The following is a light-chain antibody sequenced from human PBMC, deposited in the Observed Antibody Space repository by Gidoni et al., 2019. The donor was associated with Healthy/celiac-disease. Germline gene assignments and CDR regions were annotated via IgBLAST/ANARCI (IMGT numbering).Light chain of an antibody. J-gene: IGKJ4*01. CDR3: QQSYSTPVLT. CDR2: AAS. Sequence: DIQMTQSPSSLSASVGDRVTITCRASQSISSYLNWYQQKPGKAPKLLIYAASSLQSGVPSRVSGSGSGTDFTLTISSLQPEDFATYYCQQSYSTPVLTFGGGTKVEIK. V-gene: IGKV1-39*01. CDR1: QSISSY.